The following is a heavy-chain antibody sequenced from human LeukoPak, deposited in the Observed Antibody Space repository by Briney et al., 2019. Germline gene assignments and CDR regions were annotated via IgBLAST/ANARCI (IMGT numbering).Heavy chain of an antibody. V-gene: IGHV1-18*04. D-gene: IGHD3-10*01. Sequence: ASVKVSCKASGYTFTSYGISWVRQAPGQGLEWMGWISAYNGNTNNAQKLQGRVTMTTDTSTSTAYMELRSLRSDDTAVYYCAREGLWFGELHTVGMDVWGKGTTVTVSS. CDR2: ISAYNGNT. CDR1: GYTFTSYG. J-gene: IGHJ6*04. CDR3: AREGLWFGELHTVGMDV.